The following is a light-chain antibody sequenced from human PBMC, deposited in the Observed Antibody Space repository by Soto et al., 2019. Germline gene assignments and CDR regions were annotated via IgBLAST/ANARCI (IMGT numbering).Light chain of an antibody. CDR1: NSNIGSND. CDR3: ATWDDSLSDYV. CDR2: RNN. J-gene: IGLJ1*01. Sequence: QSVLTQPPSASGTPGQRVTISCSGSNSNIGSNDVDWYQHLPGTAPKLLIYRNNQRPSGVPDRFSGSKSGTSASLALTGLXXXXXXXXYCATWDDSLSDYVFGTGTKLTV. V-gene: IGLV1-47*01.